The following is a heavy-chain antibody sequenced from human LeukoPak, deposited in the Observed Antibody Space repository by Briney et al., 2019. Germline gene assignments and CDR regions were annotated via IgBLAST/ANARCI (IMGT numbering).Heavy chain of an antibody. CDR1: GGSISTYY. D-gene: IGHD3-22*01. CDR3: ARLRLRYDSNGYSTSYEAVDI. CDR2: ISYSGST. J-gene: IGHJ3*02. Sequence: SETLSLTCTVSGGSISTYYWSWIRQPPGKGLEWIGYISYSGSTDYNPSLKSRVTMSVDTSINQFSLRLSSVTAADTAVYYCARLRLRYDSNGYSTSYEAVDIWGQGTVVTVSS. V-gene: IGHV4-59*08.